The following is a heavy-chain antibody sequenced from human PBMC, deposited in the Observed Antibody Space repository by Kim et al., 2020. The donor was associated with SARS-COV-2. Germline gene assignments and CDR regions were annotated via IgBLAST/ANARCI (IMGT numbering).Heavy chain of an antibody. Sequence: GGSLRLSCAASGFTFSSYAMHWVRQAPGKGLEWVSVISDSGGNTYYADSVKGRFTISRDNSKNTLYLQMNSLRAEDTAVYYCATEDRENCSSTSCYYFDYWGQGTLVTVSS. V-gene: IGHV3-23*01. CDR1: GFTFSSYA. D-gene: IGHD2-2*01. J-gene: IGHJ4*02. CDR3: ATEDRENCSSTSCYYFDY. CDR2: ISDSGGNT.